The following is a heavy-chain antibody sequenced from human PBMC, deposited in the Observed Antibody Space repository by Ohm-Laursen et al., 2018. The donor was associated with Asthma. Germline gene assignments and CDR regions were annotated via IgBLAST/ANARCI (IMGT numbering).Heavy chain of an antibody. D-gene: IGHD4-17*01. J-gene: IGHJ4*02. CDR1: GDSVSGGNYH. CDR2: VRDSGST. CDR3: AIDYGDYEDRDY. Sequence: GTLSLTCTVSGDSVSGGNYHWSWIRQPPGKGLEWIGYVRDSGSTNYNPSLKSRVSISADTSKNQYSLKVSSVTAADTAVYYCAIDYGDYEDRDYWGQGTLVTVSS. V-gene: IGHV4-61*01.